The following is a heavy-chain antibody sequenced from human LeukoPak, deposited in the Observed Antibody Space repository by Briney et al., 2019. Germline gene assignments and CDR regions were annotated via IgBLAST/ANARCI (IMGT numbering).Heavy chain of an antibody. CDR2: IYHSGST. V-gene: IGHV4-4*02. D-gene: IGHD4-23*01. Sequence: SETLSLTCAVSGGSISSSNWWSWVRPPPGKGLEWIGEIYHSGSTYYNPSLKSRVTISVDTSKNQFSLKLSSVTAADTAVYYCAREVSRWPYYFDYWGQGTLVTVSS. CDR3: AREVSRWPYYFDY. CDR1: GGSISSSNW. J-gene: IGHJ4*02.